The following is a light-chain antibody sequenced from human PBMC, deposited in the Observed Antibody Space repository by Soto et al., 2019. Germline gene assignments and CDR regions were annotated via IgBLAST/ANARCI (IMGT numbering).Light chain of an antibody. Sequence: EIVLTQSPGTLSLSLGERATLSCRASQSVSSSYLAWYQQKTGQAPRLLIYGTSSRATGIPDRFSGSGSGTDFTLTISRLEPEDFAVYYCQQYGSSPRVTFGQGTRLEIK. CDR1: QSVSSSY. CDR2: GTS. CDR3: QQYGSSPRVT. J-gene: IGKJ5*01. V-gene: IGKV3-20*01.